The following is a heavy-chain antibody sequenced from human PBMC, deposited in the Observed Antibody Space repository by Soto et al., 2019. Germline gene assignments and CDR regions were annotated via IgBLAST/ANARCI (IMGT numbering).Heavy chain of an antibody. J-gene: IGHJ4*02. V-gene: IGHV3-73*02. CDR2: IRSRVNSYAT. CDR1: GFSFSGSA. Sequence: EVQLVESGGGLVQPGGSLKLSCAASGFSFSGSAVQWVRQASGKGLEWVGRIRSRVNSYATAYAASVKGRFTISRDDSKNTAYLQMNSLKTEDTAVYYCTRHPDSSGYYLGYWGQGTLVTVSS. D-gene: IGHD3-22*01. CDR3: TRHPDSSGYYLGY.